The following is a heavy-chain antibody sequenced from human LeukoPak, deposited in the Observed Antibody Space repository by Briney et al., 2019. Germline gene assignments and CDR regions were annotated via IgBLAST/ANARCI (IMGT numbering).Heavy chain of an antibody. CDR3: ARETTGTTVY. D-gene: IGHD1-1*01. CDR1: GGTFSSYA. CDR2: IIPIFGTA. V-gene: IGHV1-69*13. J-gene: IGHJ4*02. Sequence: ASVKVSCKASGGTFSSYAISWVRQAPGQGLEWMGGIIPIFGTANYAQKFQGRVTITADESTSTDYMELSSLRSEDTAVYYCARETTGTTVYWGQGTLVTVSS.